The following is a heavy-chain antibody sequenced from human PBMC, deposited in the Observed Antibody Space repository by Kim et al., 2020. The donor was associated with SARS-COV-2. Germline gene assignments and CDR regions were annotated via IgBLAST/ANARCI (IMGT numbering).Heavy chain of an antibody. CDR2: INRDGRST. V-gene: IGHV3-20*01. J-gene: IGHJ4*02. CDR3: TKGRIPNYGELDF. CDR1: GFSFGEYS. Sequence: GGSLRLSCAASGFSFGEYSMSWVRQAPGKGLEWVSDINRDGRSTYYADSVKGRFTISRDNANNSLYLQMNSLRTEDTAFYQCTKGRIPNYGELDFWGQGTLVTASS. D-gene: IGHD3-10*01.